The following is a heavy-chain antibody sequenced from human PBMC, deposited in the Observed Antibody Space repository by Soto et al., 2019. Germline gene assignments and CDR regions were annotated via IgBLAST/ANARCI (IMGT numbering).Heavy chain of an antibody. CDR3: ATRHSDGYIYDY. V-gene: IGHV5-51*01. CDR1: EYNFTNYW. J-gene: IGHJ4*02. CDR2: IYPGDSDT. D-gene: IGHD5-12*01. Sequence: GESLKISCKGSEYNFTNYWIGWVRQMPGKGLEWMGIIYPGDSDTRYSPSFQGQVTIFVDKSISTAYLQWSSLKASDTAMYYCATRHSDGYIYDYSGQGTLVTVSS.